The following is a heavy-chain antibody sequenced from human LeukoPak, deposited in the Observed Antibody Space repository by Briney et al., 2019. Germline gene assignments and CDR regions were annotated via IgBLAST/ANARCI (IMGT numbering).Heavy chain of an antibody. CDR1: GFTFDDYD. Sequence: GGSLRLSCAASGFTFDDYDMSWVRQAPGKGLEWVGRIKSKTDGGTTDYAAPVKGRFTISRDDSKNTLYLQMNSLKTEDTAVYYCTTGEAAFDYWGQGTLVTVSS. CDR2: IKSKTDGGTT. CDR3: TTGEAAFDY. D-gene: IGHD6-25*01. J-gene: IGHJ4*02. V-gene: IGHV3-15*01.